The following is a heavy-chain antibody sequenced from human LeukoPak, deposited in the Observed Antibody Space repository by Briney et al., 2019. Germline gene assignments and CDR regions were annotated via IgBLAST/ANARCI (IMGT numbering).Heavy chain of an antibody. CDR1: GYTFTGNY. D-gene: IGHD5-12*01. J-gene: IGHJ4*02. CDR2: INPNSGGT. CDR3: ARQSSGGYGLGY. Sequence: ASVKVSCEASGYTFTGNYMHCVRQTPGQGLEWMGWINPNSGGTNYAQKFQGRVTMTRDTSISTAYMELSRLRSDDTAVYYCARQSSGGYGLGYWGQGTLVTVSS. V-gene: IGHV1-2*02.